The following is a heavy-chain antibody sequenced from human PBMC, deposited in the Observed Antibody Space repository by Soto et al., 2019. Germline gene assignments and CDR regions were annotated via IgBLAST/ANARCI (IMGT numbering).Heavy chain of an antibody. Sequence: VASVKVSCKASGYTFTGYYIHWVRQAPGQGLEWMGWINPNSGGTNYAQKFQGWVTMTRDTSISTAYMELSRLRSDDTAVYYCARGAEAIVVVPPNYGMDVSGPGTTHTXSS. CDR3: ARGAEAIVVVPPNYGMDV. CDR1: GYTFTGYY. CDR2: INPNSGGT. J-gene: IGHJ6*02. D-gene: IGHD2-2*01. V-gene: IGHV1-2*04.